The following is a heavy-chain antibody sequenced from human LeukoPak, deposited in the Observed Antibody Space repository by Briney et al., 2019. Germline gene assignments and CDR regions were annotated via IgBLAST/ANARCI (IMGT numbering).Heavy chain of an antibody. CDR1: GDSVSSNSAA. J-gene: IGHJ6*03. Sequence: QTLSLTCAISGDSVSSNSAAWTWIRQSPSRGLEWLGRTYYRSKWYNDYEVSVQSRITINPDTSKNQFSLQLNSVTPEDTAVYYCARGRVTTIANYYYYYIDVWGKGTTVTVSS. CDR2: TYYRSKWYN. V-gene: IGHV6-1*01. CDR3: ARGRVTTIANYYYYYIDV. D-gene: IGHD4-17*01.